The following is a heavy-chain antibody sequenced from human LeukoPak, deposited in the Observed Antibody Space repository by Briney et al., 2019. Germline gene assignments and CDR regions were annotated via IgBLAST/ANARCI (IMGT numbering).Heavy chain of an antibody. Sequence: SETLSLTCTVSGGSMSTYYWSWIRQPPGKGLEWIGYIYYSGATNYNTSLKRRFTLSVDTSRNQLSLKVNSVTAADTAVYYCARHRHGYDVFGSWGQGTLVTVSS. CDR3: ARHRHGYDVFGS. D-gene: IGHD5-12*01. J-gene: IGHJ4*02. CDR1: GGSMSTYY. CDR2: IYYSGAT. V-gene: IGHV4-59*08.